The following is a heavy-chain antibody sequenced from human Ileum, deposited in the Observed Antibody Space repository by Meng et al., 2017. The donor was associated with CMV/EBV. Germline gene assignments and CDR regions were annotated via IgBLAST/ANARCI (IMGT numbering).Heavy chain of an antibody. J-gene: IGHJ4*02. CDR3: ATSPGEKWLLYLDY. CDR2: ISNSGTTI. CDR1: GFNFNDYY. D-gene: IGHD6-19*01. Sequence: GESLKISCAGSGFNFNDYYMSWIRQAPGKGLEWISYISNSGTTIYYADSVKGRFTISRDNAKNSLYLQMNSLRAEDTAVYYCATSPGEKWLLYLDYWGQGTLVTVSS. V-gene: IGHV3-11*04.